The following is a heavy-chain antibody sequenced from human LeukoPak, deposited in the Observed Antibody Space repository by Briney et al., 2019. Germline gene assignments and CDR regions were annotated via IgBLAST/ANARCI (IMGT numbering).Heavy chain of an antibody. CDR2: INRDGSTT. J-gene: IGHJ4*02. CDR3: ARGGDYYDSSGYFWRPAEIDY. Sequence: PGGSLRLSCAASGFTFSSYWMHWVRQAPGKGLVWVSRINRDGSTTTYADSVKGRFTVSGDNAKNTLYLQMNSLRAEDTAVYYCARGGDYYDSSGYFWRPAEIDYWGQGTLVTVSS. V-gene: IGHV3-74*01. CDR1: GFTFSSYW. D-gene: IGHD3-22*01.